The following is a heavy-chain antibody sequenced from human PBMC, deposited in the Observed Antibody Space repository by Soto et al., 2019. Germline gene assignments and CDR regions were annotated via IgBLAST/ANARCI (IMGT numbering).Heavy chain of an antibody. J-gene: IGHJ6*02. Sequence: SVKVSCKASGGTFSSYAISWVRQAPGQGLEWMGGIIPIFGTANYAQKFQGRVTITADESTSTAYMELSSLRSEDTAVYYCARDLVGGYPAAEDYYGMDVWGQGTTVTVSS. V-gene: IGHV1-69*13. CDR3: ARDLVGGYPAAEDYYGMDV. CDR2: IIPIFGTA. CDR1: GGTFSSYA. D-gene: IGHD6-13*01.